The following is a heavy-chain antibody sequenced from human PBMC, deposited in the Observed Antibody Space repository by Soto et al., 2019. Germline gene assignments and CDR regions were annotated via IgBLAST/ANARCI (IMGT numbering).Heavy chain of an antibody. CDR3: ARQIYDSDTGPNFQYYFDS. D-gene: IGHD3-22*01. V-gene: IGHV5-10-1*01. Sequence: GESLKISCKGSGYSFAGYWITWVRQKPGKGLEWMGRIDPSDSQTYYSPSFRGHVTISATKSITTVFLQWSSLRASGTAMYYCARQIYDSDTGPNFQYYFDSWGQGTPVTVSS. CDR1: GYSFAGYW. CDR2: IDPSDSQT. J-gene: IGHJ4*02.